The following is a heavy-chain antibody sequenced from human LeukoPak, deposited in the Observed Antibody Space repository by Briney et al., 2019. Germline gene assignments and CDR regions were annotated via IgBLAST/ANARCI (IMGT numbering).Heavy chain of an antibody. CDR2: ITASGGGS. V-gene: IGHV3-23*01. D-gene: IGHD3-10*01. Sequence: PGGSLRLSCAAPGFTFSNYAMTWVRQAPGKGLEWVSSITASGGGSYYAGSVKGRFTISRDNSRKPLYLQMNSLGVGDTAIYYCTKDQYYGDRAVTHFDYWGQGALVTVSS. CDR3: TKDQYYGDRAVTHFDY. J-gene: IGHJ4*02. CDR1: GFTFSNYA.